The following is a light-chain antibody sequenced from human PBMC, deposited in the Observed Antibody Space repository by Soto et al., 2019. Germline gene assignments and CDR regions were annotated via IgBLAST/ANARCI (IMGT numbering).Light chain of an antibody. J-gene: IGKJ1*01. CDR2: GAS. CDR1: QSVSNN. Sequence: EIVMTQSPASLSVSPGERATVSCRASQSVSNNYLAWYQQKPGQAPRLLIYGASNRATGIPAKFSGSGSGTEFTLTISSLQSEDFAVYYCQQYYDWPRTFGQGTKVDIK. V-gene: IGKV3D-15*01. CDR3: QQYYDWPRT.